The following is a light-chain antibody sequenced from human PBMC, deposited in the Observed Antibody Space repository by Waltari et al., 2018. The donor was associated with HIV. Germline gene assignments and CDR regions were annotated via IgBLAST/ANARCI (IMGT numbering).Light chain of an antibody. Sequence: QSALTQPPSASGSPGHSVTISCAGTSSDVGAYNYVSWYQQHPGKAPKLIIYEVTKRPSGVPDRFSGSKSGNAASLTVSGLQTEDEAVYYCISYAGSNTLIFGGGT. V-gene: IGLV2-8*01. CDR1: SSDVGAYNY. CDR2: EVT. CDR3: ISYAGSNTLI. J-gene: IGLJ2*01.